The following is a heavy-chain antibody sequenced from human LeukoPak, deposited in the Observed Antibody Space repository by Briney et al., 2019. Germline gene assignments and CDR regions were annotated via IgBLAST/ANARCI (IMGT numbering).Heavy chain of an antibody. D-gene: IGHD3-10*01. Sequence: ASVKVSCKASGYTFTGYYMHWARQAPGQGLEWMGWINPNSGGTNYAQKFQGRVTMTRDTSISTAYMELSRLRSDDTAVYYCARIWFGELLSADYWGQGTLVTVSS. CDR2: INPNSGGT. J-gene: IGHJ4*02. V-gene: IGHV1-2*02. CDR1: GYTFTGYY. CDR3: ARIWFGELLSADY.